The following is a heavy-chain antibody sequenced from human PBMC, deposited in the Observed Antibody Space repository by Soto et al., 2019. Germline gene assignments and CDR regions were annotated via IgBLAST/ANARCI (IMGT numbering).Heavy chain of an antibody. CDR1: GFTFNTYG. Sequence: QVQLVESGGGVVQPGRSLRLSCAASGFTFNTYGMHWVRQAPGKGLEWVAVIWYDGSDKYYGDSVKGRFTISRDNSKNSQHQQMNSLRAEDTAVYSCARDVAHLAYMDVWGQGSTVNVCS. J-gene: IGHJ6*02. D-gene: IGHD2-15*01. CDR2: IWYDGSDK. V-gene: IGHV3-33*08. CDR3: ARDVAHLAYMDV.